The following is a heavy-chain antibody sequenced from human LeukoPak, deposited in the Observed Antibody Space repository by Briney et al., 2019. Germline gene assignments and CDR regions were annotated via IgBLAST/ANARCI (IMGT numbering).Heavy chain of an antibody. J-gene: IGHJ4*02. Sequence: GASVKVSCKASGGTFSSYVISWVRQAPGQGLEWMGIINPSGGSTSYAQKFQGRVTMTRDMSTSTVYMELSSLRSEDTAVYYCARVSGGSYWRSSFLSLDYWGQGTLVTVSS. CDR3: ARVSGGSYWRSSFLSLDY. CDR2: INPSGGST. CDR1: GGTFSSYV. D-gene: IGHD1-26*01. V-gene: IGHV1-46*01.